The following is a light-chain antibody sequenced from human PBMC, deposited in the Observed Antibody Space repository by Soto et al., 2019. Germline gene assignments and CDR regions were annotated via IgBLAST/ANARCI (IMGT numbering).Light chain of an antibody. CDR3: CSHTGTNTWV. Sequence: QSALTQPASVSGSPGQSITISCTGISSDVGNYNLVSWYQQHPGKTPKVMIYEDTKRPSGVSDRFSGSRSGNTASLTISGLQAEDEADYHCCSHTGTNTWVFGGGTKLTVL. J-gene: IGLJ3*02. CDR1: SSDVGNYNL. V-gene: IGLV2-23*01. CDR2: EDT.